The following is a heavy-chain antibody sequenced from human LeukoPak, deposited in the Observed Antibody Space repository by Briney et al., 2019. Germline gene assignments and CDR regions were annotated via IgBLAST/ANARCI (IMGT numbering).Heavy chain of an antibody. V-gene: IGHV1-18*01. J-gene: IGHJ6*02. CDR2: ISAYNGNT. D-gene: IGHD3-10*01. CDR1: GYTFTSYG. Sequence: VASVKVSCKASGYTFTSYGISWVRQAPGQGLEWMGWISAYNGNTNYAQKFQGRVTITADKSTSTAYMELSSLRSEDTAVYYCAEGRGSGSYPGMDVWGQGTTVTVSS. CDR3: AEGRGSGSYPGMDV.